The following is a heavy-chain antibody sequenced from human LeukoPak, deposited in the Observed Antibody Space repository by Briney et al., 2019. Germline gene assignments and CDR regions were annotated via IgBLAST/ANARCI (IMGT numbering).Heavy chain of an antibody. Sequence: GGSLRLSCAASGFTFSSYAMSWVRQGPGKGLEWVSAISGSGGSPYYADSVKGRFTISRDNSKNTLYLQMNSLRAEDTAVYYCVKFLSGWSNTPPDYWGQGTLVTVSS. D-gene: IGHD6-19*01. V-gene: IGHV3-23*01. J-gene: IGHJ4*02. CDR2: ISGSGGSP. CDR3: VKFLSGWSNTPPDY. CDR1: GFTFSSYA.